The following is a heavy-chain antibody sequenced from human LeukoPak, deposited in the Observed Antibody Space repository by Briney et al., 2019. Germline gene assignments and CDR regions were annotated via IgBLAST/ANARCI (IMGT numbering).Heavy chain of an antibody. D-gene: IGHD2-8*01. CDR3: AKDVAPDCTNGVCYPRYYYYGMDV. CDR1: GFTFSSYA. CDR2: ISGSGGST. V-gene: IGHV3-23*01. Sequence: PGGSLRLSCAASGFTFSSYAMSWVRQAPGKGLEWVSAISGSGGSTYYADSVKGRFTISRDNSKNTLYLQMNSLRAEDTAVYYCAKDVAPDCTNGVCYPRYYYYGMDVWGQGTTVTVSS. J-gene: IGHJ6*02.